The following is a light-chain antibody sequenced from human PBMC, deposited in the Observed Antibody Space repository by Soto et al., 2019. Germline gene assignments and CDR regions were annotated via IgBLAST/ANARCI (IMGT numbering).Light chain of an antibody. CDR2: EVT. Sequence: QSVLTQPASVSGSPGQSITISCTGSSSDVGRYDHVSWYQHHPGKAPKLIIYEVTDRPSGVSNRFSGSKSGNTASLTISGLQAEDEAEYYCSSYTNINTRACVFGTGTKVTVL. V-gene: IGLV2-14*01. J-gene: IGLJ1*01. CDR1: SSDVGRYDH. CDR3: SSYTNINTRACV.